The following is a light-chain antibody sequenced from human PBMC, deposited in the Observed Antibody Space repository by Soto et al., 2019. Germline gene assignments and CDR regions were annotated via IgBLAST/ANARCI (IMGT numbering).Light chain of an antibody. CDR2: GAS. CDR1: QSVSTSS. V-gene: IGKV3-20*01. Sequence: EIVLTQSPGTLSLSPGARATLSCRSSQSVSTSSLAWYQQKGGQAPRLLIHGASSRATGIPDRFSGSGSGTEFTLTISSLQPEDFATYYCQQLNSYPRTFGQGTKVDI. J-gene: IGKJ1*01. CDR3: QQLNSYPRT.